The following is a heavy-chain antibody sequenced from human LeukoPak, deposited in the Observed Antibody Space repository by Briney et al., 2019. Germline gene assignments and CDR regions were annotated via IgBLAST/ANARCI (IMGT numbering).Heavy chain of an antibody. D-gene: IGHD2-2*01. V-gene: IGHV4-59*01. CDR1: GGSISSYY. Sequence: VKPSETLSLTCTVSGGSISSYYWSWIRQPPGKGLEWIGYIYYSGSTNYNPSLKSRVTISVDTSKNQFSLKLSSLTAAATAVYYCARVKRYFSRPSCLHDVFDIWGQGTMVTVSS. J-gene: IGHJ3*02. CDR2: IYYSGST. CDR3: ARVKRYFSRPSCLHDVFDI.